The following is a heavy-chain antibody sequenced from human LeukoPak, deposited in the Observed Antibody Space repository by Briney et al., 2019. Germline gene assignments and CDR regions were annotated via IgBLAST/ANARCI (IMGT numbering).Heavy chain of an antibody. CDR2: INPNTGGT. V-gene: IGHV1-2*02. Sequence: GASVKVSCKASGYTFTDYYMHWVRQAPGQGLEWMGWINPNTGGTNYAQKFQGRVTMTRDTSISTAYMELSRLRSDDTAVYYCARDGPNYDILTGYYGHFDYWGQGTLVTVSS. CDR1: GYTFTDYY. CDR3: ARDGPNYDILTGYYGHFDY. J-gene: IGHJ4*02. D-gene: IGHD3-9*01.